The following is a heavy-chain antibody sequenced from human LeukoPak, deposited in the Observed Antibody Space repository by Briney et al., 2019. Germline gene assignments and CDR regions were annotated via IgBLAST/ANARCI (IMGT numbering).Heavy chain of an antibody. Sequence: AGGSLRLSCAASGFTFSSYWMTWFRQTPGKGLEWVGNIKPDGSEKYYVDSVKGRFTISRDNAKNSLFLQMSSLRVEDTAIYYCARDYVWGSSESDYWGQGTLVTVSS. CDR3: ARDYVWGSSESDY. V-gene: IGHV3-7*01. D-gene: IGHD7-27*01. CDR1: GFTFSSYW. J-gene: IGHJ4*02. CDR2: IKPDGSEK.